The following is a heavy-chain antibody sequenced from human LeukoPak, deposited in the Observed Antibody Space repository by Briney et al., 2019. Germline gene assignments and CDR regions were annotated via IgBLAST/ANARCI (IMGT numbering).Heavy chain of an antibody. CDR3: AKVGVGYAFDV. CDR1: GFRFDDNA. Sequence: PGRSLRLSCAASGFRFDDNAMHWVRQAPGKGLGWVSGISWNSVSIGYADSVKGRFVISRDNAKNSLFLQMNSVRAEDTAFYYCAKVGVGYAFDVWGQGTMVTVSS. V-gene: IGHV3-9*01. J-gene: IGHJ3*01. CDR2: ISWNSVSI. D-gene: IGHD3-10*01.